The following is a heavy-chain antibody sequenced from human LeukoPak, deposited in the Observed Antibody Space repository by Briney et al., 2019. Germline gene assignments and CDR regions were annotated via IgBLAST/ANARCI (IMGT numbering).Heavy chain of an antibody. Sequence: SETLSPTCAVYGGSFSGYYWGWIRQPPGKGLEWIGEINHSGSTNYNPSLKSRVTISVDTSKNQFSLKLSSVTAADTAVYYCARDRPLALPGIAAAGTIFDWGQGTLVTVSS. D-gene: IGHD6-13*01. CDR2: INHSGST. J-gene: IGHJ4*02. V-gene: IGHV4-34*01. CDR3: ARDRPLALPGIAAAGTIFD. CDR1: GGSFSGYY.